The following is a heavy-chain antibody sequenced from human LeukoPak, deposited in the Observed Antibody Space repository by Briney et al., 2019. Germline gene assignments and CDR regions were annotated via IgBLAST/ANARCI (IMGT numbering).Heavy chain of an antibody. CDR3: AKPRIIGLGWAQFDY. CDR2: FDGNADGT. Sequence: GGSLRLSCAASGFTFSDYYMSWIRQPPGKGLEWVASFDGNADGTYYADSVKGRCTISRDNSKNTLYLQMNSLRAEDTAIYYCAKPRIIGLGWAQFDYWGQGSLVTVSS. D-gene: IGHD2-15*01. V-gene: IGHV3-23*01. J-gene: IGHJ4*02. CDR1: GFTFSDYY.